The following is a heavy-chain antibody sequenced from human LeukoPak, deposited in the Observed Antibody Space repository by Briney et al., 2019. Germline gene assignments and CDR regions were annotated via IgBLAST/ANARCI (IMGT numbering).Heavy chain of an antibody. Sequence: PSETLSLTCTVSGGSISSSSYYWGWIRQPPGKGLEWIGSIYYSGSTYYNPSLKSRVTISVDTSKNQFSLKLRSVTAADTAVYYCARLGRKGKFDYWGQGTLVTVSS. CDR1: GGSISSSSYY. D-gene: IGHD1-14*01. CDR2: IYYSGST. CDR3: ARLGRKGKFDY. J-gene: IGHJ4*02. V-gene: IGHV4-39*07.